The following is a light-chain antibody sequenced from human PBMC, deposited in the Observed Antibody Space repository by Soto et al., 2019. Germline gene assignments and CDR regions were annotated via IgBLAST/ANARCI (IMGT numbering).Light chain of an antibody. CDR2: GAS. CDR1: QNVYSN. J-gene: IGKJ4*01. V-gene: IGKV3-15*01. Sequence: EIVMTQSPATLSVSPGERATLSCRASQNVYSNLAWYQQKPGQAPRLLIYGASTRATGFPARFSGSGSGTDFTLTISRLQSEDFAVYYCQHYSSWPLTFGGAPKVDIK. CDR3: QHYSSWPLT.